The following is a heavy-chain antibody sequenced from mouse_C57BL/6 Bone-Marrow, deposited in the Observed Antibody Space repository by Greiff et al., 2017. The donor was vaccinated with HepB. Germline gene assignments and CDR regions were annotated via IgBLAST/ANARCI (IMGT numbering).Heavy chain of an antibody. V-gene: IGHV5-16*01. D-gene: IGHD2-5*01. J-gene: IGHJ2*01. Sequence: EVKLVESEGGLVQPGSSMTLSCTASGFTFSDYYMAWVRQVPEKGLEWVANINYDGSSTYYLDSLKSRFIISRDNAKNILYLQMSSLKSEDTATYYCARDGGVTTGFDYGGQGTTLTVSS. CDR1: GFTFSDYY. CDR2: INYDGSST. CDR3: ARDGGVTTGFDY.